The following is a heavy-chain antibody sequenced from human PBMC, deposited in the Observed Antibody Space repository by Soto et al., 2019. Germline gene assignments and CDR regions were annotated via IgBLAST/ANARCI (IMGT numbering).Heavy chain of an antibody. CDR3: AREVVVVAATGGFDY. J-gene: IGHJ4*02. V-gene: IGHV1-69*08. CDR2: IIPILGIA. Sequence: QVQLVQSGAEVKKPGSSVKVSCKASGGTFSSYTISWVRQAPGQGLEWMGRIIPILGIANYAQKFQGRVTITADKSTSTAYKELSSLRSEDTAVYYCAREVVVVAATGGFDYWGQGTLVTVSS. CDR1: GGTFSSYT. D-gene: IGHD2-15*01.